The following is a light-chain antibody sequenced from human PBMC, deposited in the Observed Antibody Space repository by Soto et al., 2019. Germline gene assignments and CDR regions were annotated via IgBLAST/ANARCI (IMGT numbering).Light chain of an antibody. V-gene: IGKV2D-29*02. CDR1: QSLLHITGETF. Sequence: DVVMTQPPLSLSVAPGQPASISCKSSQSLLHITGETFLFWYLQKPGQSPQLLIYEVSTRVSGVPDRFSGSGSGTDFTLEISRVETDDVGVYFCMQNIYWPFTFGPGTKVDI. J-gene: IGKJ3*01. CDR2: EVS. CDR3: MQNIYWPFT.